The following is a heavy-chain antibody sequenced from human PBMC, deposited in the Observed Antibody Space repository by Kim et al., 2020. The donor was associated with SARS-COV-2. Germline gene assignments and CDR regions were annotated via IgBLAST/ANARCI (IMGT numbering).Heavy chain of an antibody. V-gene: IGHV3-48*03. CDR1: GFTFSSYE. CDR2: ISSSGSTI. CDR3: ARDPLGLNNYGEGAFDY. D-gene: IGHD5-18*01. J-gene: IGHJ4*01. Sequence: GGSLRLSCAASGFTFSSYEMNWVRQAPGKGLEWVSYISSSGSTIFYADSVKGRFTISRDNAENSLYLQMNSLRAENTAVYYCARDPLGLNNYGEGAFDY.